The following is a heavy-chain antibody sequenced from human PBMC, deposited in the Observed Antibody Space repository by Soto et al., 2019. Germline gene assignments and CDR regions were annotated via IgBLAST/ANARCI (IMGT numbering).Heavy chain of an antibody. D-gene: IGHD3-10*01. CDR2: IYYSGST. CDR1: GGSFSGYY. J-gene: IGHJ6*02. Sequence: SETLSLTCAVYGGSFSGYYWSWIRQPPGKGLEWIGSIYYSGSTYYNPSLKSRVTISVDTSKNQFSLKLSSVTAADTALYYCAGPEWFGETPYGMDVWGQGTTVT. CDR3: AGPEWFGETPYGMDV. V-gene: IGHV4-34*01.